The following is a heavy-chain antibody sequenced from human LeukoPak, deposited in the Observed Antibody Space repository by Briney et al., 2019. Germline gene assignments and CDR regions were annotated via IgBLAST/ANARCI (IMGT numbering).Heavy chain of an antibody. D-gene: IGHD6-19*01. Sequence: GGSLRLSCAASGFTFSSCSMNWVRQAPGKGLEWVSSIGSSSSYIYYADSVKGRFTISRDNAKNSLYLQMNSLRAEDTAVYYCARDFYSSGCKGDWGPGTLVTVSS. CDR3: ARDFYSSGCKGD. CDR1: GFTFSSCS. J-gene: IGHJ4*02. CDR2: IGSSSSYI. V-gene: IGHV3-21*01.